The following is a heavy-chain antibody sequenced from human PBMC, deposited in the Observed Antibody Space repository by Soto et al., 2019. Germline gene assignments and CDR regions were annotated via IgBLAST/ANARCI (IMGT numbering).Heavy chain of an antibody. CDR1: GFTFSNYD. Sequence: GGSLRLSCAASGFTFSNYDMHWVRQTTGKGLEWVSAIDIAGATYYPDSVKGRFTISREKAKNSLYLQMNSLRADDTAVYYCARAARWLQSRYFDLWGRGTLVIVSS. CDR3: ARAARWLQSRYFDL. D-gene: IGHD5-12*01. CDR2: IDIAGAT. J-gene: IGHJ2*01. V-gene: IGHV3-13*01.